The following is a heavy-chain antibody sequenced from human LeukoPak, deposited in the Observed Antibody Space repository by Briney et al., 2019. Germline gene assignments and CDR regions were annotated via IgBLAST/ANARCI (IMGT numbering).Heavy chain of an antibody. J-gene: IGHJ4*02. CDR3: ASPQYTYGDPPRY. V-gene: IGHV3-48*01. CDR2: ISSSSPVI. Sequence: PGGSLRLSCAASGFTFNSYSMSWVRQAPGKGLEWVSYISSSSPVISYGDSVRGRFTISRDNAKKSVYLQMNSLRAEDTAVYYCASPQYTYGDPPRYWGQGTLVTVSS. D-gene: IGHD3-16*01. CDR1: GFTFNSYS.